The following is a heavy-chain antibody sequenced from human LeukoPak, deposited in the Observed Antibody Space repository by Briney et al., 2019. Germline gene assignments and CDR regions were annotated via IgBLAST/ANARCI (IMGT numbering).Heavy chain of an antibody. D-gene: IGHD2-8*01. CDR3: ARRGLNRGTKGAFDI. Sequence: SETLSLTCTVSGGSISSSSYYWGWIRQPPGKGREGIGSVDYTGTTYYNPSLKSRVTISVDTSKNHFSLNLTSVTAADTAVHYCARRGLNRGTKGAFDIWGHGTLVTVSS. CDR1: GGSISSSSYY. CDR2: VDYTGTT. J-gene: IGHJ3*02. V-gene: IGHV4-39*02.